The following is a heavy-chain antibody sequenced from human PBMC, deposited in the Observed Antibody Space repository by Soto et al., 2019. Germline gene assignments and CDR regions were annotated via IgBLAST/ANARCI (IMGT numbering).Heavy chain of an antibody. J-gene: IGHJ4*02. V-gene: IGHV5-51*01. D-gene: IGHD3-10*01. CDR1: GYSFPNYW. CDR2: IYVGDSDT. Sequence: GESLKISCXASGYSFPNYWIAWVRQMPGKGLEWMGIIYVGDSDTRYSPSFQGQVTISADKSISTAYLQWSSLKASDTAIYYCARSGDNRFPSSFDYWGQGTLVTVSS. CDR3: ARSGDNRFPSSFDY.